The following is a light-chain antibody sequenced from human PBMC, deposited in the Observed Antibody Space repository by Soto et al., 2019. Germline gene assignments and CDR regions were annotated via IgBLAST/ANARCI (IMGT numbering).Light chain of an antibody. J-gene: IGKJ1*01. CDR1: QSVSSY. CDR2: HAS. V-gene: IGKV3-11*01. Sequence: EVVLTQSPATLSLSPGESATLSCRASQSVSSYLAWYQQKPGQAPRLLIYHASNRATGIPARFSGSGSGTDFPLTISSLEPEDFAVYYCQQRTTWHRTFGQGTKVDI. CDR3: QQRTTWHRT.